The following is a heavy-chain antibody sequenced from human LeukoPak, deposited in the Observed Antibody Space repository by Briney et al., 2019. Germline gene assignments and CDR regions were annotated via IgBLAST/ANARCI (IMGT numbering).Heavy chain of an antibody. CDR1: GFTFSNYA. CDR2: LCGSGGST. V-gene: IGHV3-23*01. J-gene: IGHJ4*02. Sequence: GGSLRLSCAASGFTFSNYAMNWVRQAPGKGLEWVSALCGSGGSTYYADSVKGRFTISRDNSKNTLYLQMNSLRAEDTALYYCAKVTLPSMVRGVVFDYWGQGTRVTVSS. CDR3: AKVTLPSMVRGVVFDY. D-gene: IGHD3-10*01.